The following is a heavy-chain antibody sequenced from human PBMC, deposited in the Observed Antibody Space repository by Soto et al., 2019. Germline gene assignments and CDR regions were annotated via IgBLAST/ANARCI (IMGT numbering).Heavy chain of an antibody. J-gene: IGHJ6*02. D-gene: IGHD3-10*01. V-gene: IGHV3-30*18. CDR3: AKAQHMVRGFSTNYHYPYDFGMGV. CDR2: ISYDGSNK. Sequence: GGSLRLSCAASGFTFSSYGMHWVRQAPGKGLEWVAVISYDGSNKYYADSVKGRFTISGDNSKNTLYLQMNSLRAEDTAVYYCAKAQHMVRGFSTNYHYPYDFGMGVWGPGSTVGV. CDR1: GFTFSSYG.